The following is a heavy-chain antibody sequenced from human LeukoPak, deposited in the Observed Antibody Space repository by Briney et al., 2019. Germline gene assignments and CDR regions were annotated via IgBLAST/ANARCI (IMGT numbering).Heavy chain of an antibody. V-gene: IGHV1-2*02. D-gene: IGHD5-18*01. CDR2: INPNSGGT. CDR3: ASSAAEYSYGYSYYYYGMDV. J-gene: IGHJ6*02. CDR1: GYTFTGYY. Sequence: ASVKVSCKASGYTFTGYYMHWVRQAPGQGLEWMGWINPNSGGTNYAQKFQGRVTMTRDTSISTAYMELSRLRSDDTAVYYCASSAAEYSYGYSYYYYGMDVWGQGTTVTVSS.